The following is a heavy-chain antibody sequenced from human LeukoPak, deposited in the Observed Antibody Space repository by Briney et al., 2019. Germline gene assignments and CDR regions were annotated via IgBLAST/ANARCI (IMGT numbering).Heavy chain of an antibody. J-gene: IGHJ4*02. CDR3: ARAGSHWHYVY. V-gene: IGHV3-23*01. Sequence: GGSLRLSCAASGFTFSSYAVSWVRQAPGKGLQWVSAISSSGGSTYYADSVKGRFTISRDNSKNTLYLQMNSLRVEDTAVYYCARAGSHWHYVYWGQGTVVTVSS. CDR1: GFTFSSYA. CDR2: ISSSGGST. D-gene: IGHD3-10*01.